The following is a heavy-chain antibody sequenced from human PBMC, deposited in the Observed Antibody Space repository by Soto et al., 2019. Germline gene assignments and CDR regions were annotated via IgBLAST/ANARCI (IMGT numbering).Heavy chain of an antibody. J-gene: IGHJ6*02. Sequence: GGSLRLSCAASGFTFSSYGMHWVRQAPGKGLEWVAVISYDGSNKYYADSVKGRFTISRDNSKNTLYLQMNSLRAEDTAVYYCAKDSRLGSRLLVFYYGMDVWGQGTTVTVSS. CDR2: ISYDGSNK. CDR3: AKDSRLGSRLLVFYYGMDV. V-gene: IGHV3-30*18. CDR1: GFTFSSYG. D-gene: IGHD2-8*01.